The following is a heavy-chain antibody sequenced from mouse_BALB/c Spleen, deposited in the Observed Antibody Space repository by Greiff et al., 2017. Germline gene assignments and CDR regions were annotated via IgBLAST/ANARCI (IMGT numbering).Heavy chain of an antibody. CDR1: GYTFTDYN. CDR3: ALLLRLRFAY. D-gene: IGHD1-2*01. Sequence: VQLKESGPELVKPGASVKIPCKASGYTFTDYNMDWVKQSHGKSLEWIGDINPNNGGTIYNQKFKGKATLTVDKSSSTAYMELRSLTSEDTAVYYCALLLRLRFAYWGQGTLVTVSA. V-gene: IGHV1-18*01. J-gene: IGHJ3*01. CDR2: INPNNGGT.